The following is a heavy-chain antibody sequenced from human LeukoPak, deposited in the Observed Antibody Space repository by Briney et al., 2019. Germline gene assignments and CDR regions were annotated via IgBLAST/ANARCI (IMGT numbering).Heavy chain of an antibody. CDR2: INHSGST. CDR3: ARASDDFGDYGFDY. J-gene: IGHJ4*02. Sequence: PSETLSLTCAVYGGSFSGYYWSWIRQPPGKGLEWIGEINHSGSTNYNPSLKSRVTISVDTSKNQFSLRLSSVTAADTAVYYCARASDDFGDYGFDYWGQGTLVTVSS. CDR1: GGSFSGYY. V-gene: IGHV4-34*01. D-gene: IGHD4-17*01.